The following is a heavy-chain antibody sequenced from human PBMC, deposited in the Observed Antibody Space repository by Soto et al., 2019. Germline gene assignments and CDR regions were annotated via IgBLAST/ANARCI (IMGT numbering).Heavy chain of an antibody. J-gene: IGHJ5*02. V-gene: IGHV1-8*01. Sequence: QERLVQSGAELRRPGASVKISCRAAGYNFPSSNVNWVRQASGQGREWLGWMNAANGNAAFARDLQARLLMTRDLSTATAYLELGGLSSGDTAMYYCERAVGIGVTGLDLWGPGTFVTVS. CDR2: MNAANGNA. D-gene: IGHD2-21*02. CDR3: ERAVGIGVTGLDL. CDR1: GYNFPSSN.